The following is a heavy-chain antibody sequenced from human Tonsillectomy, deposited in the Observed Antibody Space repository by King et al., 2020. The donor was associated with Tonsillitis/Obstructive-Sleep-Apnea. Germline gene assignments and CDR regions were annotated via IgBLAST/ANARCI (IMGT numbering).Heavy chain of an antibody. CDR3: ARGYGSPTYGYFDN. Sequence: VQLQESGPGLVKPSQNLSLTCTVSGGSISSGGYYWSWIRQHPGKGLEWIGYIYYSGSTYYNPSLKSLVTISVDTSKNQFSLKLSSVTAADTAVYYCARGYGSPTYGYFDNWGQGTLVTVSS. V-gene: IGHV4-31*01. J-gene: IGHJ4*02. CDR1: GGSISSGGYY. D-gene: IGHD3-10*01. CDR2: IYYSGST.